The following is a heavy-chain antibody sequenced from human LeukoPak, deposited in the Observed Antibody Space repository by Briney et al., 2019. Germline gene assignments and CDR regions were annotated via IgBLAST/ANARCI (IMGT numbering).Heavy chain of an antibody. J-gene: IGHJ4*02. D-gene: IGHD5-18*01. Sequence: GGSLRLSCAASGFTVSSNYMSWVRQAPGKGLEWVSAISGSGATTYYADSVKGRFTISRDNSKNTLYLQMSSLRAEDTAVYYCAKDGTWIQLWLYYWGQGTLVTVSS. V-gene: IGHV3-23*01. CDR2: ISGSGATT. CDR1: GFTVSSNY. CDR3: AKDGTWIQLWLYY.